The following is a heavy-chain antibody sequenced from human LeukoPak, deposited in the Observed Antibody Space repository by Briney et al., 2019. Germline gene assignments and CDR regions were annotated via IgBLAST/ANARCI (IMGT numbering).Heavy chain of an antibody. Sequence: PSETLSLTCTVSGGSISSYYWSWIRQPAGKGLEWIRRIYTSGSTYYNPSLKSRVTISVDTSKNQFSLKLSSVTAADTAVYYCARDSEEDIVARMFQIVDAFDIWGQGTMVTVSS. CDR2: IYTSGST. CDR1: GGSISSYY. V-gene: IGHV4-4*07. CDR3: ARDSEEDIVARMFQIVDAFDI. D-gene: IGHD5-12*01. J-gene: IGHJ3*02.